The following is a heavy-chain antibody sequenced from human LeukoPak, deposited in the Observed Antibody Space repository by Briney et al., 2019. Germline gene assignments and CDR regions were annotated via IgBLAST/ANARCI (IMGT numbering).Heavy chain of an antibody. CDR2: INPSGGST. D-gene: IGHD3-22*01. Sequence: GASVKVSCKASGYTFTSYGISWVRQAPGQGREWRGIINPSGGSTSYAQKFQGRVTITRDTSTSTVYMEMSSLRSEDTAVYYCARGEDSSGYYYDYWGQGTLVTVSS. CDR3: ARGEDSSGYYYDY. V-gene: IGHV1-46*03. J-gene: IGHJ4*02. CDR1: GYTFTSYG.